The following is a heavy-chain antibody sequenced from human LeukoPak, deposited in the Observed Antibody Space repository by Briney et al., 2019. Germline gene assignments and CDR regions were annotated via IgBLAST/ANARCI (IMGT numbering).Heavy chain of an antibody. CDR2: INHSGST. V-gene: IGHV4-34*01. J-gene: IGHJ3*02. Sequence: PSETLSLTCTISGGSISSYYWSWIRQPPGKGLEWIGEINHSGSTNYNPSLKSRVTISVDTSKNQFSLKLSSVTAADTAVYYCASGGYFDAFDIWGQGTMVTVSS. CDR3: ASGGYFDAFDI. D-gene: IGHD1-26*01. CDR1: GGSISSYY.